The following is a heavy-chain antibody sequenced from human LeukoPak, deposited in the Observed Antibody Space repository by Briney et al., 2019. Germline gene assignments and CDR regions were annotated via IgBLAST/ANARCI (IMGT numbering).Heavy chain of an antibody. CDR2: ISYDGSNK. CDR3: ARDLGYGDYLDYFAY. D-gene: IGHD4-17*01. J-gene: IGHJ4*02. V-gene: IGHV3-30*04. Sequence: GGSLRLSCAASGFTFGSYAMHWVRQAPGKGLEWVAVISYDGSNKYYADSVKGRFTISRDNSKNTLYLQMNSLRAEDTAVYYCARDLGYGDYLDYFAYWGQGTLVTVSS. CDR1: GFTFGSYA.